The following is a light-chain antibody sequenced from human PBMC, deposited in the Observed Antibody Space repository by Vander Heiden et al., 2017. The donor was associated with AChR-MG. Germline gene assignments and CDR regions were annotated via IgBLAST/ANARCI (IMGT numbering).Light chain of an antibody. Sequence: DIQMTHSRSPLSASVGERVTITCRASQGISTDVGWFQQKPGKAPRRLISAASTLQSGVPPRFSGSGSGTEFTLTISSLQPEDFATYYCLQHNNYPRTFGGGTKVEIQ. CDR1: QGISTD. V-gene: IGKV1-17*01. J-gene: IGKJ4*02. CDR3: LQHNNYPRT. CDR2: AAS.